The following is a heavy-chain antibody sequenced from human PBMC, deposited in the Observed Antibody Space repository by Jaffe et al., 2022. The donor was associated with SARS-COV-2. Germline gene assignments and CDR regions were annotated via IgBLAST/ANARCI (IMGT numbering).Heavy chain of an antibody. CDR2: ISGSGGST. CDR1: GFTFSSYA. D-gene: IGHD1-26*01. CDR3: AKDFMWELSTSGAFDI. V-gene: IGHV3-23*01. J-gene: IGHJ3*02. Sequence: EVQLLESGGGLVQPGGSLRLSCAASGFTFSSYAMSWVRQAPGKGLEWVSAISGSGGSTYYADSVKGRFTISRDNSKNTLYLQMNSLRAEDTAVYYCAKDFMWELSTSGAFDIWGQGTMVTVSS.